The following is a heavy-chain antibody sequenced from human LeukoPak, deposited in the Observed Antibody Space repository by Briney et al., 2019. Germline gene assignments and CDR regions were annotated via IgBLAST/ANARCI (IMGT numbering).Heavy chain of an antibody. CDR1: GGTFSSYA. CDR3: ARGRTDDTAMADYYGMDV. CDR2: IIPIFGTA. Sequence: GASVKVSCKASGGTFSSYAISWVRQAPGQGLEWMGGIIPIFGTANYAQKFQGRVTITADESTSTAYMELSSLRSEDTAVYYCARGRTDDTAMADYYGMDVWGQGTTVTVSS. J-gene: IGHJ6*02. V-gene: IGHV1-69*13. D-gene: IGHD5-18*01.